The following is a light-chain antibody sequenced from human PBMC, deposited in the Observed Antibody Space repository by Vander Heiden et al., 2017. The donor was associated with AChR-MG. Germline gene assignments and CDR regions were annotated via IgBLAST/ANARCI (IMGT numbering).Light chain of an antibody. Sequence: SALTQPASASGSPGQPITISCPGTSSDVGSYNLVSWYQQHPGKAPNLMIYEVSKRPSGVSNRFSGSKSGNTASLTISGLQAEDEADYYCCSYAGSSTLDVVFGGGTKLTVL. CDR2: EVS. J-gene: IGLJ2*01. CDR3: CSYAGSSTLDVV. CDR1: SSDVGSYNL. V-gene: IGLV2-23*02.